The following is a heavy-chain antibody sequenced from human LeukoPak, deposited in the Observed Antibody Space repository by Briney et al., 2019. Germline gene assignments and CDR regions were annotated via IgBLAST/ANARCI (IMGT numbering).Heavy chain of an antibody. CDR1: GYTSTDHY. J-gene: IGHJ3*02. V-gene: IGHV1-2*02. CDR3: ARERQIVVVPAASLGHDALDI. CDR2: INCDSGGT. Sequence: ASVKVSCKASGYTSTDHYLHWVRQAPGQGLEWMGWINCDSGGTNYAQKFQGRVTMTRDTSISTAYMELSRLRSDDTAVYYCARERQIVVVPAASLGHDALDIWGQGTMVTVSS. D-gene: IGHD2-2*01.